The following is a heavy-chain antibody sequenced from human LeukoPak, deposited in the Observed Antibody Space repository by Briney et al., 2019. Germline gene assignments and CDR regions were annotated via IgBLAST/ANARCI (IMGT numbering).Heavy chain of an antibody. Sequence: ASVKVSCKASVGTFSSYAISWVRQAPGQGLEWMGGVIPIFGTANYAQKFQGRVTITADESTSTAYMELSSLRSEDTAVYYCASSSSSGYPEGYFDYWGQGTLVTVSS. CDR3: ASSSSSGYPEGYFDY. CDR2: VIPIFGTA. V-gene: IGHV1-69*01. D-gene: IGHD3-22*01. J-gene: IGHJ4*02. CDR1: VGTFSSYA.